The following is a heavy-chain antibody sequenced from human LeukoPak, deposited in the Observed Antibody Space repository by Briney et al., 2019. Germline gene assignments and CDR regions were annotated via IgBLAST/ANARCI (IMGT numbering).Heavy chain of an antibody. V-gene: IGHV1-18*01. CDR3: ARRPMVRGGYYYYYYMDV. Sequence: ASVKVSCKASGYTFTSYGISWVRQAPGQGLEWMGWISAYNGNTNYAQKLQGRVTMTTDTSTSTAYMELRSLRSDDTAVCYCARRPMVRGGYYYYYYMDVWGKGTTVTISS. CDR1: GYTFTSYG. D-gene: IGHD3-10*01. CDR2: ISAYNGNT. J-gene: IGHJ6*03.